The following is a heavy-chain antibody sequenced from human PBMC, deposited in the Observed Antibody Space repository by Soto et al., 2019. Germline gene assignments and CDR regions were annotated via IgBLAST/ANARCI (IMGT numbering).Heavy chain of an antibody. CDR1: GGTFSNYA. CDR2: FIPMFGLS. J-gene: IGHJ4*02. V-gene: IGHV1-69*04. Sequence: SVKVSCKSSGGTFSNYAISWVRQAPGQGLEWMGMFIPMFGLSNYAQKFQARVTFTADKSTSTAYMELTTLRSEDTAAYYCAEERMEAGPFDYWGQGTLVTVSS. D-gene: IGHD1-1*01. CDR3: AEERMEAGPFDY.